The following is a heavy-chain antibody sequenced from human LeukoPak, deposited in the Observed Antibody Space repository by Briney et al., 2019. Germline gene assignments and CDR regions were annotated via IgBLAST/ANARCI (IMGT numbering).Heavy chain of an antibody. CDR1: GYTVTGYY. Sequence: ASVKVSCKASGYTVTGYYMHWVRQAPGQGLEWMGWINPNSGGTNYAQKFQGRVTMTRDTSISTAYMELSRLRSDDTAVYYCARETTRGNWFDPWGQGTLVTVSS. CDR2: INPNSGGT. D-gene: IGHD4-17*01. V-gene: IGHV1-2*02. CDR3: ARETTRGNWFDP. J-gene: IGHJ5*02.